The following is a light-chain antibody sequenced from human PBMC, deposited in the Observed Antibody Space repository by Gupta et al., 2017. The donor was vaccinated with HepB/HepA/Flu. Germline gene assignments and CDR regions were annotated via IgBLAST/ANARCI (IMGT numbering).Light chain of an antibody. CDR3: QQGSR. Sequence: DIQMTQSPSTLSASVGDIVTITCRASQSVSSWLAWYQQKPGKAPKLLIYKATSLESGVPQRFSGSASGTEFTLTISSLQPDDFATYYCQQGSRFGQGTKLENK. CDR1: QSVSSW. CDR2: KAT. V-gene: IGKV1-5*03. J-gene: IGKJ2*04.